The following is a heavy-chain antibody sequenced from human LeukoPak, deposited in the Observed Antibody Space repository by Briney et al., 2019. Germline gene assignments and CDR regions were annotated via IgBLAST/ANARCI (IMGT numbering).Heavy chain of an antibody. CDR2: ISAYNGNT. D-gene: IGHD6-19*01. V-gene: IGHV1-18*01. Sequence: ASVKVSCKASGYTFTSYGISWVRQAPGKGLEWMGWISAYNGNTNYAQKLQGRVTMTTGTSTSTAYMDLRSLRSDDTAVYYCARVFPLKVAGFDYWGQGTLVTVSS. CDR3: ARVFPLKVAGFDY. CDR1: GYTFTSYG. J-gene: IGHJ4*02.